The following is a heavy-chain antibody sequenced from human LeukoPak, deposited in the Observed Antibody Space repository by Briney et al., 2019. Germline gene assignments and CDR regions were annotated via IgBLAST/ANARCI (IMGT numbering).Heavy chain of an antibody. Sequence: GSLRLSCAASGFTFSSYWMSWVRQAPGKGLEWVANIKPDGSEKYYVDSVKGRFTISRDNAKNSLYLQMNSLRAEDTAVYYCASTAVAGTVDYWGQGTLVTVSS. J-gene: IGHJ4*02. CDR3: ASTAVAGTVDY. D-gene: IGHD6-19*01. V-gene: IGHV3-7*01. CDR1: GFTFSSYW. CDR2: IKPDGSEK.